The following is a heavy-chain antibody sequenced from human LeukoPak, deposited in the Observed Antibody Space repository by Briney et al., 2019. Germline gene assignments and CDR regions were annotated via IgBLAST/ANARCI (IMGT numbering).Heavy chain of an antibody. V-gene: IGHV3-33*01. Sequence: QPGRSLRLSCVASGYIFTAYGLHWVRQTPDKGLEWVAVIWYDGSKRWYADSVKGRFIISKDDSKSTLYLEMNTLRGDDAAVYYCVRDGGSGLDYWGQGTLVNVSS. CDR2: IWYDGSKR. CDR1: GYIFTAYG. CDR3: VRDGGSGLDY. D-gene: IGHD1-26*01. J-gene: IGHJ4*02.